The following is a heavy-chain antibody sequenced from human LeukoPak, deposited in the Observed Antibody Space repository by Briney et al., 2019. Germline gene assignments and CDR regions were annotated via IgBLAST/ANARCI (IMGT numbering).Heavy chain of an antibody. J-gene: IGHJ4*02. Sequence: WGSLRLSCAASGFTFSTYSMNWVRQAPGKGLEWVSSISSGSSYIYYADSVKGRFTISRDNAKNSLYLQMNSLRAEDTAVYYCASSSTSEDHDYWGQGTLVTVSS. V-gene: IGHV3-21*01. CDR2: ISSGSSYI. CDR1: GFTFSTYS. D-gene: IGHD2-2*01. CDR3: ASSSTSEDHDY.